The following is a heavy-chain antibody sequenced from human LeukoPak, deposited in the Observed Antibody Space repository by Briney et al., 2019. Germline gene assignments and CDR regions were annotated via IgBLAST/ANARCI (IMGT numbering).Heavy chain of an antibody. D-gene: IGHD3-10*01. J-gene: IGHJ4*02. CDR1: GYSISSGYY. CDR3: ASTPGLWFGELWD. Sequence: SETLSLTCAVSGYSISSGYYWGWIRQPPGKGLEWIGSIYHSGSTYYNPSLKSRVTISVDTSKNQFSLKLSSVTAADTAVYYCASTPGLWFGELWDWGQGTLVTVSS. V-gene: IGHV4-38-2*01. CDR2: IYHSGST.